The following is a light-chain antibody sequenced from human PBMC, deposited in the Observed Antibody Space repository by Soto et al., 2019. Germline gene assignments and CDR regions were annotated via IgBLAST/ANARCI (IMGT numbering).Light chain of an antibody. CDR2: YVT. J-gene: IGLJ1*01. CDR3: CTGGGSSV. V-gene: IGLV2-11*01. Sequence: QSALTQPRSVSGSPGQSVTISCTGTSSDVGAHNYVSWYQQHPGKAPKLMISYVTKRPSGVPARFSGSKSGNTASLTISGLQAEDEADYYCCTGGGSSVFGTGTKVTVL. CDR1: SSDVGAHNY.